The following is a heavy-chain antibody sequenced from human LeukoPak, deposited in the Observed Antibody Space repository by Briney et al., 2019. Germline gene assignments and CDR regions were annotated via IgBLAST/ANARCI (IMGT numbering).Heavy chain of an antibody. CDR3: ARSSTWYDY. J-gene: IGHJ4*02. D-gene: IGHD6-13*01. V-gene: IGHV3-74*01. Sequence: TGGSLRLSCAASGFTFSSYWMHWVRHAPGEGLVWVSRFNTDGSGTTYADSVKGRFTISRDNAKNTLYLQMNSLRAEDTAVYYCARSSTWYDYWGQGTLVTVSS. CDR1: GFTFSSYW. CDR2: FNTDGSGT.